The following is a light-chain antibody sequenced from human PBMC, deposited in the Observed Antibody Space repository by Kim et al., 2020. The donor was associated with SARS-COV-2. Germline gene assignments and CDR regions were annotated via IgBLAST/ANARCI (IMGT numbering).Light chain of an antibody. V-gene: IGKV3-20*01. Sequence: STGHSATLPCRPRKSVSSLYLVWYEQKPGQAPRLLKFGASNRATGISDRFSGSGAGIDCTLTISRLEPEDIAVYYCKYYGSSPYTFGQGTKLEI. CDR3: KYYGSSPYT. CDR2: GAS. CDR1: KSVSSLY. J-gene: IGKJ2*01.